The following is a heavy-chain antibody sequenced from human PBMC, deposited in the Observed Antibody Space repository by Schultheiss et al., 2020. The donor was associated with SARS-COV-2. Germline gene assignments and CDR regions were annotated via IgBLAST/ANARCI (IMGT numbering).Heavy chain of an antibody. V-gene: IGHV5-51*01. CDR3: ARPNYDGDCVYWYFDL. CDR1: GYTFTTYW. D-gene: IGHD2-21*02. J-gene: IGHJ2*01. CDR2: IYPGDSDT. Sequence: GGSLRLSCKGSGYTFTTYWISWVRQMPGKGLEWMWIIYPGDSDTRYSPSFQGQVTISADKSISTAYLQWSSLKASDTAMYYCARPNYDGDCVYWYFDLWGRGTLVTVSS.